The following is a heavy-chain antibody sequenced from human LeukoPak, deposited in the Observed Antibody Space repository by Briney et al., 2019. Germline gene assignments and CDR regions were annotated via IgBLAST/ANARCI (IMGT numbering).Heavy chain of an antibody. D-gene: IGHD2-2*01. CDR3: TRDNSCSSSSCGNSYMDV. J-gene: IGHJ6*03. V-gene: IGHV1-2*02. CDR2: INPNSGGT. CDR1: GYTFTGYY. Sequence: ASVKASCKASGYTFTGYYVHWVRQAPGQGLEWRGWINPNSGGTNYAQKFQGRVTMTRDTSISTAYMELNSLKSDDTAVYYCTRDNSCSSSSCGNSYMDVWGKGTTVTVAS.